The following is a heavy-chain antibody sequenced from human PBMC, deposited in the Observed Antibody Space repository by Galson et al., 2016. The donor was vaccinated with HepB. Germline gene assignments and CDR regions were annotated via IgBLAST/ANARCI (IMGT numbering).Heavy chain of an antibody. CDR1: GFTFSSYG. D-gene: IGHD6-13*01. V-gene: IGHV3-7*03. J-gene: IGHJ5*02. CDR3: ARSRLAAAFDP. Sequence: SLRLSCAASGFTFSSYGMSWVRQAPGRGLEWVANIRHAGSEKYYVDSVKGRFTISRDNAKNSLFLQMNNLRAEDTAVYYCARSRLAAAFDPWGQGTLVTVSS. CDR2: IRHAGSEK.